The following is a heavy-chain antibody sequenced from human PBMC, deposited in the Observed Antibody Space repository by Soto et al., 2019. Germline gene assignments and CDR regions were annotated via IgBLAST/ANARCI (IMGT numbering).Heavy chain of an antibody. D-gene: IGHD5-12*01. Sequence: SVKVSCKASGGTFSTHAISWVRQAPGQGLEWMGGIIPMLGATNYAQRFQGRVTITADESTSTAYMELISLRSEDTAVYYCAREGGGRDGYNCMDSCGQGSPGTVSS. J-gene: IGHJ4*02. CDR2: IIPMLGAT. CDR1: GGTFSTHA. CDR3: AREGGGRDGYNCMDS. V-gene: IGHV1-69*13.